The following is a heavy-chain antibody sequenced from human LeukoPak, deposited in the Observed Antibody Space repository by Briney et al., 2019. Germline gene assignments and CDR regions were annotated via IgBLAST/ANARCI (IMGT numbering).Heavy chain of an antibody. Sequence: SETLSLTCSVSGGSISSYYWSWIRQPPGKGLEWIGYIYPSGSTSYNPSLESRVTISVDTSKNQFSLKLSSVTAADTAVYYCARRPPAGKKDNWFDPWGQGTLVTVSS. J-gene: IGHJ5*02. D-gene: IGHD1-1*01. CDR2: IYPSGST. V-gene: IGHV4-4*09. CDR1: GGSISSYY. CDR3: ARRPPAGKKDNWFDP.